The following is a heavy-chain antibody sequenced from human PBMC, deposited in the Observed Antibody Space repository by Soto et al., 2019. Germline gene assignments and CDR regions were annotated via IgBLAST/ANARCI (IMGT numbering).Heavy chain of an antibody. J-gene: IGHJ3*02. CDR1: GFSFSNYG. V-gene: IGHV3-30*18. CDR2: IYYDGSKK. CDR3: VKNFNHLEDADAFDI. D-gene: IGHD2-15*01. Sequence: QVQLVESGGGVVQPGRSLRLSCVASGFSFSNYGMHWVRQPPGKGLEWVAVIYYDGSKKFSADSVKGRFTISRDDFRNTLYLQMDSLRADDTAVYYCVKNFNHLEDADAFDIWGQGTMVTVSS.